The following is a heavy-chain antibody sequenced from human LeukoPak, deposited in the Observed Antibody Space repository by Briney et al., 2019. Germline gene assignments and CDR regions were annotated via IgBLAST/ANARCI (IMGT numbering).Heavy chain of an antibody. J-gene: IGHJ4*02. V-gene: IGHV4-34*01. Sequence: SETLSLTCAVYGGSFSGYYWSWIRQPPGKGLEWIGEINHSGSTNYNPSLKSRVTISVDTSKNQFSLKLSSVTAADTAVYYCARGWRQLAWKYYFDYWGQGTLVTVSS. CDR3: ARGWRQLAWKYYFDY. CDR2: INHSGST. D-gene: IGHD6-6*01. CDR1: GGSFSGYY.